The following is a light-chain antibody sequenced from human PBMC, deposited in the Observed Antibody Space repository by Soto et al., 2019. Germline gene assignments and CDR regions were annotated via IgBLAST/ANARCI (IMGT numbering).Light chain of an antibody. CDR1: SSNIGSNY. CDR2: SNN. J-gene: IGLJ3*02. V-gene: IGLV1-47*02. Sequence: QSVLTQPPSTSGTPGQRDTIFCSGSSSNIGSNYVYWYQQLPGTAPKLLIYSNNQRPSGVPDRFSGSKSGTSVSLAIGGLRSEDEADYYCAAWDDSLSGWVFGGGTKVTAL. CDR3: AAWDDSLSGWV.